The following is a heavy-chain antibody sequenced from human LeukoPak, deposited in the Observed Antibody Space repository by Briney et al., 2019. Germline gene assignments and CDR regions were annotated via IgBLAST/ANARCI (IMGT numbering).Heavy chain of an antibody. Sequence: GGSLRLSCAASGFSFSTSWMHWFRQGPGRGLVWVSRITSDGRTTIYADSVKGRFSIPRDNSKNTLFLQMNSLRADDTAVYYCARHDYGDSWFDPWGQGTLVTVSS. J-gene: IGHJ5*02. D-gene: IGHD4-17*01. V-gene: IGHV3-74*01. CDR3: ARHDYGDSWFDP. CDR1: GFSFSTSW. CDR2: ITSDGRTT.